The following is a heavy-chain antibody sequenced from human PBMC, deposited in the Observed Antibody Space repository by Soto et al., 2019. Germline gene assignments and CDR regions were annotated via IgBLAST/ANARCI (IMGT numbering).Heavy chain of an antibody. Sequence: GGSLRLSCAASGFTFSSYSMNWVRQAPGKGLKWVSSISSSSSYIYYADSVKGRFTISRDNAKNSLYLQMNSLRAEDTAVYYCARSTIYNWNYDWFDPWGQGTLVTVSS. V-gene: IGHV3-21*01. CDR2: ISSSSSYI. D-gene: IGHD1-7*01. J-gene: IGHJ5*02. CDR1: GFTFSSYS. CDR3: ARSTIYNWNYDWFDP.